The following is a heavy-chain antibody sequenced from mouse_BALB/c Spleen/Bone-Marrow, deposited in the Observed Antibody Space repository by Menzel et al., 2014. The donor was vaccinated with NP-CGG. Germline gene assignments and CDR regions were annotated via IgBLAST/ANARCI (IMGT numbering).Heavy chain of an antibody. CDR3: TRKGALITHYYATDY. CDR1: GFTFSSFG. Sequence: EVMLVESGGGLVQPGGSRKLSCAASGFTFSSFGMHWVRQAPEKGLEWVAYISSGSSTIYYADTVKGRFTISRDNPKNTLFLQMTSLRSEDTAMYYCTRKGALITHYYATDYWGQGTSVTVSS. D-gene: IGHD2-4*01. V-gene: IGHV5-17*02. J-gene: IGHJ4*01. CDR2: ISSGSSTI.